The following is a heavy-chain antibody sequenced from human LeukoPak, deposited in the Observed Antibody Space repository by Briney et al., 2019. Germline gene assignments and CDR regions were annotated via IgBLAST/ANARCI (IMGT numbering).Heavy chain of an antibody. CDR2: INPNTGDT. Sequence: ASVKVSCKASGYTITGYYIHWVRQAPGQGLEWMGRINPNTGDTNSARKFQGRVTMTRDTSISTVYMELSRLRSDDTAVYYCARDRGDDTVSYFDYWGQGALVTVSS. CDR3: ARDRGDDTVSYFDY. V-gene: IGHV1-2*06. J-gene: IGHJ4*02. CDR1: GYTITGYY. D-gene: IGHD3-22*01.